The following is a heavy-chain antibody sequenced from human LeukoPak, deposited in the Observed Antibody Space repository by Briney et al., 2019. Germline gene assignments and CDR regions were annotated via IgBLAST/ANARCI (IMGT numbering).Heavy chain of an antibody. CDR3: ARHSGMTTVTAYLDY. CDR1: GGSISSSSYY. Sequence: SETLSLTCTVSGGSISSSSYYWGWIRQPPGKGLEWIGSLYYSGSTYYKPSLKSRVTISVDTSKNRFSLKLNSVTAADTAVYYCARHSGMTTVTAYLDYWGQGTLVTVSS. D-gene: IGHD4-17*01. CDR2: LYYSGST. J-gene: IGHJ4*02. V-gene: IGHV4-39*01.